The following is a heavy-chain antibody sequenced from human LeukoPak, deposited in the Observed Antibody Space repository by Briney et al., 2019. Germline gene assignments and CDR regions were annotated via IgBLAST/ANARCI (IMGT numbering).Heavy chain of an antibody. CDR3: ARVGGDYCDSSRPLNYFQH. D-gene: IGHD3-22*01. CDR1: GYTFTSYG. J-gene: IGHJ1*01. V-gene: IGHV1-18*01. Sequence: ASVKVSCKASGYTFTSYGIRWVRQAPGQGLEWMGWISAYNGNTNYAQKLQGIVTMTTDTSTSTAYMELRSLRSDDTAVYYCARVGGDYCDSSRPLNYFQHWGQGTLVTVSS. CDR2: ISAYNGNT.